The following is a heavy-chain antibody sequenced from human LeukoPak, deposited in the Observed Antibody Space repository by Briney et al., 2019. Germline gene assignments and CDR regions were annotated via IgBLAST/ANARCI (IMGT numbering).Heavy chain of an antibody. D-gene: IGHD6-13*01. CDR1: GFSFSNYA. J-gene: IGHJ3*02. CDR3: AKDRVAAAASDAFDI. V-gene: IGHV3-23*01. CDR2: ISDSGGRT. Sequence: GGSLRLSCAASGFSFSNYAMSWVRQAPGKGLEWVSGISDSGGRTYYADSVKGRFTISRDNSKNTLYLQMNSLRAEDTALYYCAKDRVAAAASDAFDIWGQGTMVTVSS.